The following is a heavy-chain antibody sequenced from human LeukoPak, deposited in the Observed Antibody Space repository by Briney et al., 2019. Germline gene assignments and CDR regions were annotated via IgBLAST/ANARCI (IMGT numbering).Heavy chain of an antibody. J-gene: IGHJ4*02. CDR2: ISGSDDNT. CDR3: ANDFDH. CDR1: GFTFNNYA. Sequence: GGSLRLSCAASGFTFNNYAMSWVRQAPGEGLEWVSTISGSDDNTYYADSVKGRFTISRDISKNTLYLQMNSLRADDTAVYYCANDFDHWGQGTLVTVSS. V-gene: IGHV3-23*01.